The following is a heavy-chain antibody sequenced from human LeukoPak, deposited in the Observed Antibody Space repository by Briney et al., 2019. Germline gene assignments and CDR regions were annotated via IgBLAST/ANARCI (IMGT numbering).Heavy chain of an antibody. CDR2: IYRSGST. Sequence: PSETLSLTCAVYGGSFSGYYWSWIRQPPGKGLEWIGSIYRSGSTYYNPSLKSRVTISVDTSKNQFSLKLSSVTAADTAVYYCARQFSGVGDYWGQGTLVTVSS. D-gene: IGHD1-26*01. V-gene: IGHV4-34*01. CDR1: GGSFSGYY. J-gene: IGHJ4*02. CDR3: ARQFSGVGDY.